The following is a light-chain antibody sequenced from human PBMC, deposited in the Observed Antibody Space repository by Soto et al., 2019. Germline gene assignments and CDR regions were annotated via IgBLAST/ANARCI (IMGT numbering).Light chain of an antibody. J-gene: IGKJ5*01. CDR2: VAS. Sequence: EIVLTQSPGTLSLSPGERATLSCRASQNVGGRFLAWYQQKPGQAPRLLINVASTRATGIPDRFSGSGSGTDFTLTIIRLEPEEFAVYYCEQYGTSPIAFGQGTRLEIK. CDR3: EQYGTSPIA. CDR1: QNVGGRF. V-gene: IGKV3-20*01.